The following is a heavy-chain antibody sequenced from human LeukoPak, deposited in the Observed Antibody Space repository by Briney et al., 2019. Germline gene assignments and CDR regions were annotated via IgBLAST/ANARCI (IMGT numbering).Heavy chain of an antibody. V-gene: IGHV3-23*01. CDR1: GFTFSRYA. D-gene: IGHD5-18*01. CDR3: AKDPIHGAKDY. CDR2: ISGSGGST. J-gene: IGHJ4*02. Sequence: GGSLRLSCAASGFTFSRYAMRWVRQAPGKGLEWVSAISGSGGSTYYADSVRGRFTISRDNSKNTLYLQMNSLRAEDTAVYYCAKDPIHGAKDYWGQGTLVTVSS.